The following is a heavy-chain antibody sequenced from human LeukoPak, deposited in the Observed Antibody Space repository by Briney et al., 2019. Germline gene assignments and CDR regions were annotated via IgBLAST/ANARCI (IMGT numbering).Heavy chain of an antibody. CDR2: IKSKTDGGTT. D-gene: IGHD2-21*01. V-gene: IGHV3-15*01. CDR1: GFTFSNTW. J-gene: IGHJ5*02. CDR3: TLLVLFDP. Sequence: GGSLRLSCAASGFTFSNTWMNWVRQAPGKGLEWVGLIKSKTDGGTTDYAAPVKGRFTISRDDSKNTLYLQMNSLKTEDTAVYYCTLLVLFDPWGQGTLVTVSS.